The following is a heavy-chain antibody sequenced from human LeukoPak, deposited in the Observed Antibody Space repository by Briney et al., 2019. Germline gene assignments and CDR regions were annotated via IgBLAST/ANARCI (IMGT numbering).Heavy chain of an antibody. Sequence: GESLKISCKGSGCSFTSYWIGWVRQMPGKGLEWMGIIYPGDSDTRYSPSFQGQVTISADKSISTAYLQWSSLKASDTAMYYCARHGPYSSGWYPFDYWGQGTLVTVSS. CDR3: ARHGPYSSGWYPFDY. D-gene: IGHD6-19*01. CDR2: IYPGDSDT. V-gene: IGHV5-51*01. J-gene: IGHJ4*02. CDR1: GCSFTSYW.